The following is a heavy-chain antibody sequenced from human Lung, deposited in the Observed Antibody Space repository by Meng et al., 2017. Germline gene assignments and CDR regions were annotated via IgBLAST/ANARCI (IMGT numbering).Heavy chain of an antibody. CDR2: INPKSGDT. J-gene: IGHJ4*02. CDR3: TRDEDISAAGKLFGDY. V-gene: IGHV1-2*06. D-gene: IGHD6-25*01. CDR1: GYTFPDYW. Sequence: QVQLGQAGAEGKKPGASVEVSCKASGYTFPDYWLHWVRRAPGQGLEWMGRINPKSGDTHYAQKFQARVTMTGDTSISTAYMELSGLRSDDTAMYYCTRDEDISAAGKLFGDYWGQGTLVTVSS.